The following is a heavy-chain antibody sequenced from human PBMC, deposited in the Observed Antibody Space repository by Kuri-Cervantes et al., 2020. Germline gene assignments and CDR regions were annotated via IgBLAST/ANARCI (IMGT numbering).Heavy chain of an antibody. J-gene: IGHJ6*02. CDR2: INHSGST. V-gene: IGHV4-34*01. D-gene: IGHD3-3*01. Sequence: ESLKISCAVSRGSFSDYYWSWIRQPPGKGLEWIGKINHSGSTNYNPSLKSRVTISVDTSKSQFSLKLSSVTAADTAVYYCASTLRSHRGPYYYGMDVWGQGTTVTVSS. CDR3: ASTLRSHRGPYYYGMDV. CDR1: RGSFSDYY.